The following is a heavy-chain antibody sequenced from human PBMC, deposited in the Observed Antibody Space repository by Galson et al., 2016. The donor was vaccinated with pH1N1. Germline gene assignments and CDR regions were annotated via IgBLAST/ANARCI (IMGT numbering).Heavy chain of an antibody. CDR1: GYTFTAYG. CDR3: ARTAAAAYFDY. CDR2: ISAINASP. J-gene: IGHJ4*02. V-gene: IGHV1-18*01. Sequence: SVKVSCKASGYTFTAYGINWVRQAPGQGLEWMGRISAINASPSYAQKFQGRVTMTPYPSTNTAYMEMGSLRSDDTAVYYCARTAAAAYFDYWGQGTLITVSS. D-gene: IGHD6-13*01.